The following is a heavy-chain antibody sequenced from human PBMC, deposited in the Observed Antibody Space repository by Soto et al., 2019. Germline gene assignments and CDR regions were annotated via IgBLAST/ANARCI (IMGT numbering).Heavy chain of an antibody. CDR3: AKGGWGEKNDY. D-gene: IGHD3-10*01. J-gene: IGHJ4*02. CDR2: ISGRGTGT. Sequence: EVQLLESGGGLVQPGGSLRLSCAASGFTFSSSAMSWVRQATGKGLEWVSAISGRGTGTYYADSVKGRFTISRDNSKNTLYLQMNSLRAEDTAVYYCAKGGWGEKNDYWGQGTLVTVSS. V-gene: IGHV3-23*01. CDR1: GFTFSSSA.